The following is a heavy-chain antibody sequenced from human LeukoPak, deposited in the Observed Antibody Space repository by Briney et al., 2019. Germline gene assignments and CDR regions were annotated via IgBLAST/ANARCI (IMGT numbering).Heavy chain of an antibody. V-gene: IGHV3-74*01. Sequence: GGSLRLSCAASGFTFSSYWMHWVRQAPGKGLVWISRINTDGSSTTYADSVKGRFTISRDNAKNTLYLQMNSLRAEDTAVYYCVRLSWELGDGGVTWGQGPLVTVSS. D-gene: IGHD1-26*01. CDR2: INTDGSST. CDR1: GFTFSSYW. J-gene: IGHJ5*02. CDR3: VRLSWELGDGGVT.